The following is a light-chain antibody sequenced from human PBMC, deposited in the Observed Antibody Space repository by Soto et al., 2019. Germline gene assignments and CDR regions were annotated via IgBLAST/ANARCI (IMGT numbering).Light chain of an antibody. CDR3: QQSASTPDT. Sequence: DIQMTQSPSSLSASVGDRVTITCRASQNIRNYLNWYQQTPGKAPKLLIYAAYTLQTAVPSRFSGSGSGEDFPLTISSVHPEDFATYFCQQSASTPDTFGQGTKLEIK. CDR1: QNIRNY. V-gene: IGKV1-39*01. CDR2: AAY. J-gene: IGKJ2*01.